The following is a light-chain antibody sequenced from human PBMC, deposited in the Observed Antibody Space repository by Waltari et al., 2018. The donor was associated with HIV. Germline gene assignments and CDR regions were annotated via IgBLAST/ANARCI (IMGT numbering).Light chain of an antibody. CDR2: DNN. Sequence: QSVLTQPPSVSAAPGQNVIISCSGSSSNIGKNSVSWYQQLPGTAPKLLIYDNNKRPSGIPDRFSVSKSGTSSTLVIIGLQTGDEADYYCGAWDSSLNDDGVFGGGTKLTVL. V-gene: IGLV1-51*01. J-gene: IGLJ2*01. CDR3: GAWDSSLNDDGV. CDR1: SSNIGKNS.